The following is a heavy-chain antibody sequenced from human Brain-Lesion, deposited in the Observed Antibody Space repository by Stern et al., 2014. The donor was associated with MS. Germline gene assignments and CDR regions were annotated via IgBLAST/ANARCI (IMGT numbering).Heavy chain of an antibody. D-gene: IGHD2-2*01. CDR3: ARGRVVPGFQYYATDV. V-gene: IGHV4-61*02. CDR2: IFNSGST. CDR1: GGSISSGGYY. Sequence: QVQLGQSGPGLVKPSQTLSLSCTVSGGSISSGGYYWSWIRPPAGKGLEWIGRIFNSGSTSYNPSLKSRVTISIDTSKNQFSLRLNSITAADTAVYYCARGRVVPGFQYYATDVWGQGTTVIVSS. J-gene: IGHJ6*02.